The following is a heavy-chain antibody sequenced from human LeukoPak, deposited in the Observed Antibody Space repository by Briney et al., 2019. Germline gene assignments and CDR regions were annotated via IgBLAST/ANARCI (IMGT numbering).Heavy chain of an antibody. CDR2: IHYDGKI. J-gene: IGHJ4*02. Sequence: QAGGSLRLSCAASGFSASGKFMSWVRQAPGKGLEWVSIIHYDGKIRYAGSVGGRFTIYRDDSENTLFLQMNSLRVDDTAVYFCASGDGYLQPYWGQGTLVTVSS. D-gene: IGHD2-21*01. CDR1: GFSASGKF. V-gene: IGHV3-53*01. CDR3: ASGDGYLQPY.